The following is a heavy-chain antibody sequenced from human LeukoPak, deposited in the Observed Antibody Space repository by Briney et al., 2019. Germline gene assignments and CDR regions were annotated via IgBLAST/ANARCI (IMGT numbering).Heavy chain of an antibody. CDR1: GFTFSSNS. CDR2: IYDGGST. J-gene: IGHJ4*02. Sequence: GGSLRLSCAASGFTFSSNSMSWVRQAPGKGLEWVSVIYDGGSTYHTDSVKGRFTISRHNSKNTLYLQMNSLRTEDTAVYYCAKDYGQLEDWGQGTLVTVSS. CDR3: AKDYGQLED. V-gene: IGHV3-53*01. D-gene: IGHD6-6*01.